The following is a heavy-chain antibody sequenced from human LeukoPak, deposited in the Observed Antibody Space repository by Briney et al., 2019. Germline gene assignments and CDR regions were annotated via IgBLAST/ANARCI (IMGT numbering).Heavy chain of an antibody. V-gene: IGHV4-59*01. CDR3: ATIYCTNGVCSPGVDY. Sequence: PSETLSLTCTVSGGSISSYYWSWLRQPPGKGLEWIGYIYYSGSTNYNPSLKSRVTISIDTSKNQFSLNLTSVTAADTAVYYCATIYCTNGVCSPGVDYWGQGTLVTVSS. D-gene: IGHD2-8*01. CDR1: GGSISSYY. CDR2: IYYSGST. J-gene: IGHJ4*02.